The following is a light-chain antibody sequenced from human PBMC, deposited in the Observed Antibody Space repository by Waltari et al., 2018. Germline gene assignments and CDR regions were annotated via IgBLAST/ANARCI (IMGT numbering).Light chain of an antibody. CDR1: QSISSW. J-gene: IGKJ1*01. CDR3: QEYNTYFRT. V-gene: IGKV1-5*03. Sequence: DFQMTQSPSTLSASVGDRVTITCRASQSISSWLAWYQQKPGKAPILIIYKASTLQATVPSRFSGSGSGTEFTLTINSLQPDDFATYYCQEYNTYFRTFGQGTKVEIK. CDR2: KAS.